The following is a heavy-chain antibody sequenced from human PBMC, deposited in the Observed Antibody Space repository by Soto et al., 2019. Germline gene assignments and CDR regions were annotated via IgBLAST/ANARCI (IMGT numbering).Heavy chain of an antibody. Sequence: SETLSLPCTVSGGSISSYYWSWIRQPPGKGLEWIGYIYYSGSTNYNPSLKSRVTISVDTSKNQFSLKLSSVTAAYTALYYCAGGARLAGTYFWGQGTLVTVSS. V-gene: IGHV4-59*01. CDR2: IYYSGST. J-gene: IGHJ4*02. CDR3: AGGARLAGTYF. CDR1: GGSISSYY. D-gene: IGHD6-19*01.